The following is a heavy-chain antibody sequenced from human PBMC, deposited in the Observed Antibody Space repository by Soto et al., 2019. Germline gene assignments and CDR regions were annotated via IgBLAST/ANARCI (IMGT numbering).Heavy chain of an antibody. CDR1: GYTFTSYA. Sequence: ASVKVSCKASGYTFTSYAMHWVRQAPGQGLEWMGWISAYNGNTNYAQKLQGRVTMTTDTSTSTAYMELRSLRSDDTAVYYCARTSGYYFYDYWGQGTLVTVSS. CDR3: ARTSGYYFYDY. D-gene: IGHD3-3*01. V-gene: IGHV1-18*01. J-gene: IGHJ4*02. CDR2: ISAYNGNT.